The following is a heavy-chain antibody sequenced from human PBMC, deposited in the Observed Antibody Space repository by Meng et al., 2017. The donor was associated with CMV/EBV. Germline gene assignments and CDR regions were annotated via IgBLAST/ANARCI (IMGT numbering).Heavy chain of an antibody. D-gene: IGHD3-3*01. CDR3: ARGSWDYDFWSGQNGDY. CDR2: ISSSSSYI. Sequence: GGSLRLSCAASGFTFSSYSMNWVRQAPGKGLEWVSSISSSSSYIYYADSVKGRFTISRDNAKNSLYLQMNSLRAEDTAVYYCARGSWDYDFWSGQNGDYWGQGTLVTVSS. J-gene: IGHJ4*02. CDR1: GFTFSSYS. V-gene: IGHV3-21*01.